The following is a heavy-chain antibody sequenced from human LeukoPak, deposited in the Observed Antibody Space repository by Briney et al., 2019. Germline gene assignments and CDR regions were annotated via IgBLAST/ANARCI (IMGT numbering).Heavy chain of an antibody. Sequence: PSETLSLTCTVSGGSISSSSYYWGWIRQPPGKGLEWIGNIYYSGNTYYNPSLKSRVTISVDTSKNQFSLKLGSVTAADTAVYYCARDGGLTFPFDYWGQGTLVTVSS. D-gene: IGHD4/OR15-4a*01. J-gene: IGHJ4*02. CDR1: GGSISSSSYY. V-gene: IGHV4-39*07. CDR3: ARDGGLTFPFDY. CDR2: IYYSGNT.